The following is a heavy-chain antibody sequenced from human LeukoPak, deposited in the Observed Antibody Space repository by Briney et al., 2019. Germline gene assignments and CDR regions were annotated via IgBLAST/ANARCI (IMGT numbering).Heavy chain of an antibody. D-gene: IGHD2-2*01. CDR3: TKDALISYRGAWSQSDY. Sequence: GGSLRLSCAASGFTFSSYSMNWVRQAPGKGLEWVTFISYAGSNKYYADSVKGRFTISRDNSKNTLYLQMNRLRAEDTAIYYCTKDALISYRGAWSQSDYWGQGTLVTVSS. V-gene: IGHV3-30*18. CDR2: ISYAGSNK. CDR1: GFTFSSYS. J-gene: IGHJ4*02.